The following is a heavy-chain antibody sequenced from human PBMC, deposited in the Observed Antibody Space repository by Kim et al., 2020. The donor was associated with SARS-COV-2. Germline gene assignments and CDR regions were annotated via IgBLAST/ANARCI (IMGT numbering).Heavy chain of an antibody. D-gene: IGHD6-13*01. V-gene: IGHV3-11*05. CDR2: VSGSSSCT. Sequence: GGSLRLSCAASGFTFSAYYMSWVRQAPGKGLEWVSSVSGSSSCTNHADSAKGRFTISRDNSKNSLYLQMNSLRAEDTAVYYCARGRGGNRAADFSYWGQG. CDR1: GFTFSAYY. CDR3: ARGRGGNRAADFSY. J-gene: IGHJ4*02.